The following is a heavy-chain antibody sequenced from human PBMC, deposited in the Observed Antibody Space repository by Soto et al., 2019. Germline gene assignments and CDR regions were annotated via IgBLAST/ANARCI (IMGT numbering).Heavy chain of an antibody. Sequence: SETLSLTCTVSGGSVSSGSYYWSWIRQPPGKGLEWIGYIYYSGSTNYNPSLKSRVTISVDTSKNQFSLKLSSVTAADTAVYYCARELYSSGWYTPYYYYYGMDVWGQGTTVTVSS. CDR3: ARELYSSGWYTPYYYYYGMDV. V-gene: IGHV4-61*01. CDR1: GGSVSSGSYY. D-gene: IGHD6-19*01. J-gene: IGHJ6*02. CDR2: IYYSGST.